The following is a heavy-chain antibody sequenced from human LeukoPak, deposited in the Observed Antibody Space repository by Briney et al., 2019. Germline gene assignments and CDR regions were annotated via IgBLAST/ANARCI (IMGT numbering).Heavy chain of an antibody. J-gene: IGHJ4*02. Sequence: PGGSLRLSCEASGFSFSTYNMNWVRQAPGKGLEWISSITSDSRYRYYADSVKGRFTISRDNAKNSLYLQMNSLRAEDAALYFCARDLWERHIVVGEDFDYWGQGTLVTVSS. CDR2: ITSDSRYR. CDR1: GFSFSTYN. D-gene: IGHD2-21*01. V-gene: IGHV3-21*01. CDR3: ARDLWERHIVVGEDFDY.